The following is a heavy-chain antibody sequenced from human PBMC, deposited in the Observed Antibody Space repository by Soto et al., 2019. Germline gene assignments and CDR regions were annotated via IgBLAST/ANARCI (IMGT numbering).Heavy chain of an antibody. CDR2: INHSGST. J-gene: IGHJ4*02. CDR3: ARGRGRWLQCEYFDY. V-gene: IGHV4-34*01. CDR1: GGSFSGYY. D-gene: IGHD5-12*01. Sequence: PSETLSLTCAVYGGSFSGYYWSWIRQPPGKGLEWIGEINHSGSTNYNPSLKSRVTISVDTSKNQFSLKLSSVTAADTAVYYCARGRGRWLQCEYFDYWGQGTLVTVSS.